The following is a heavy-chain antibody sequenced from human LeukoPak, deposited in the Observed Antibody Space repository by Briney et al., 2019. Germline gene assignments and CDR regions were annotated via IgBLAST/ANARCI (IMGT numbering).Heavy chain of an antibody. J-gene: IGHJ5*02. D-gene: IGHD6-13*01. CDR2: INPNSGGT. V-gene: IGHV1-2*02. CDR1: GYTFTDYY. CDR3: ARGPRAAAGTKNWFDP. Sequence: GASVKVSCKASGYTFTDYYMHWVRQAPGQGLEWMGWINPNSGGTNYAQKFQGRVTMTRDTSISTAYMELSRLRSDDTAVYYCARGPRAAAGTKNWFDPWGQGTLVTVSS.